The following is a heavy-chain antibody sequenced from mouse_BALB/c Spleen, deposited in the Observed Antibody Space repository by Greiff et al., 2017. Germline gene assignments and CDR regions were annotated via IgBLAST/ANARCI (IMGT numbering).Heavy chain of an antibody. D-gene: IGHD2-4*01. J-gene: IGHJ4*01. V-gene: IGHV1-80*01. CDR1: GYAFSSYW. CDR2: IYPGDGDT. CDR3: ARRGYDYDDYAMDY. Sequence: QVQLKESGAELVRPGSSVKISCKASGYAFSSYWMNWVKQRPGQGLEWIGQIYPGDGDTNYNGKFKGKATLTADKSSSTAYMQLSSLTSEDSAVYFCARRGYDYDDYAMDYWGQGTSVTVSS.